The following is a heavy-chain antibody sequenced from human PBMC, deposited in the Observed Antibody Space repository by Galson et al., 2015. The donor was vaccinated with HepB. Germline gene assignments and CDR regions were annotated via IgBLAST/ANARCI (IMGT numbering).Heavy chain of an antibody. CDR3: TRFRYGFWYYYDSSGYYYFDY. CDR1: GFTFGDYA. Sequence: SLRLSCAASGFTFGDYAMSWVRQAPGKGLEWVGFIRSKAYGGTTEYAASVKGRFTISRDDSKSIAYLQMNSLKTEDTAVYYCTRFRYGFWYYYDSSGYYYFDYWGQGTLVTVSS. D-gene: IGHD3-22*01. J-gene: IGHJ4*02. V-gene: IGHV3-49*04. CDR2: IRSKAYGGTT.